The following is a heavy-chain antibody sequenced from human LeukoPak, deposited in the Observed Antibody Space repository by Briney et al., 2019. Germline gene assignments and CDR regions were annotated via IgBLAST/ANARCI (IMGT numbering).Heavy chain of an antibody. V-gene: IGHV3-23*01. CDR2: ISGGGGST. CDR1: GFTFSSYA. Sequence: GGSLRLSCAASGFTFSSYAMSWVRQAPGKGLEWVSAISGGGGSTYYADSVKGRFTISRDNSKNTLYLQMNSLRAEDTAVYYCAKEAVAGSSRLGYFDLWGRGTLVTVSS. D-gene: IGHD6-19*01. CDR3: AKEAVAGSSRLGYFDL. J-gene: IGHJ2*01.